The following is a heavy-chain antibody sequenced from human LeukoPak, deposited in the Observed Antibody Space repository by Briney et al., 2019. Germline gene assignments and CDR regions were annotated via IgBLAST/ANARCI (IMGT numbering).Heavy chain of an antibody. D-gene: IGHD1-26*01. J-gene: IGHJ4*02. V-gene: IGHV3-23*01. CDR1: GFTFSNYG. CDR2: ISGSGGST. Sequence: PRGSLRLSCAASGFTFSNYGMSWVRQAPGRGLEWVSAISGSGGSTYYADSVKGRFSISRDNSKNTLYLQMNSLRAEDAAVYYCAKDNSGSIHYFDYWGQGTLVTVSS. CDR3: AKDNSGSIHYFDY.